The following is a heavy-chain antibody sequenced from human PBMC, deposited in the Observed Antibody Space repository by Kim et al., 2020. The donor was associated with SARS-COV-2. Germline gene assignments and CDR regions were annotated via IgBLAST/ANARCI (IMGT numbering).Heavy chain of an antibody. CDR2: INHSGST. V-gene: IGHV4-34*01. J-gene: IGHJ4*02. Sequence: SETLSLTCAVYGGSFSGYYWSWIRQPPGKGLEWIGEINHSGSTNYNPSLKSRVTISVDTSKNQFSLKLSSVTAADTAVYYCARDPSGWYGGGFDYWGQGTLVTVSS. CDR3: ARDPSGWYGGGFDY. CDR1: GGSFSGYY. D-gene: IGHD6-19*01.